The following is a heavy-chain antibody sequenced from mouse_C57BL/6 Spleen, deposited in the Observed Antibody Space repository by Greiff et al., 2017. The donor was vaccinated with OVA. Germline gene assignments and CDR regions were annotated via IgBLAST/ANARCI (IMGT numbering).Heavy chain of an antibody. J-gene: IGHJ2*01. Sequence: VKLQESGAELARPGASVKLSCKASGYTFTSYGISWVKQRTGQGLEWIGEIYPRSGNTYYNEKFKGKATLTADKSSSTAYMELRSLTSEDSAVYFCARDGNYVPYYFDYWGQGTTLTVSS. CDR2: IYPRSGNT. CDR3: ARDGNYVPYYFDY. V-gene: IGHV1-81*01. CDR1: GYTFTSYG. D-gene: IGHD2-1*01.